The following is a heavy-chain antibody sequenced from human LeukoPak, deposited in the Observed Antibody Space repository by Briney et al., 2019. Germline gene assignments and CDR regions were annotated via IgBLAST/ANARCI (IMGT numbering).Heavy chain of an antibody. J-gene: IGHJ4*02. CDR3: AKDIGSGSYSFGPLDY. CDR2: ISWNSGSI. CDR1: GFIFDDYA. D-gene: IGHD3-10*01. V-gene: IGHV3-9*01. Sequence: PGRSLRLACVASGFIFDDYAIHWVRQAPGKGLERVSGISWNSGSIGYADSVKGRFTISRDNAKNSLYLQMNSLRAEDTALYYCAKDIGSGSYSFGPLDYWGQGTLVTVSS.